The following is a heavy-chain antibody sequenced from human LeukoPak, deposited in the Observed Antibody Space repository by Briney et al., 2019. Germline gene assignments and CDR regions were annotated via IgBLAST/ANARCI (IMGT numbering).Heavy chain of an antibody. CDR3: ARVLHAPYLIDS. J-gene: IGHJ4*02. V-gene: IGHV4-38-2*02. CDR2: VFRLQTVRT. D-gene: IGHD2-8*01. CDR1: ASSITSTYY. Sequence: PSETLSLTCTVSASSITSTYYWAWFRQPPGKGLEWIATVFRLQTVRTFNNPSLGSRVTMSLDPSHNQFSLNLTSVTAADTALYFCARVLHAPYLIDSWGQGTLVTVS.